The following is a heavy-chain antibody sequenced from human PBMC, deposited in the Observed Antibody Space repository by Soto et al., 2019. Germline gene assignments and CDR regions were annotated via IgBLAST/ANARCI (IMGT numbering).Heavy chain of an antibody. CDR1: GGSISSGGHY. CDR2: IHDSGST. J-gene: IGHJ4*02. D-gene: IGHD3-3*01. V-gene: IGHV4-31*03. Sequence: QVQLQESGPGLVKPSETLSLTCTVSGGSISSGGHYWNWIRQYPGKGLEWIGYIHDSGSTYYNPSLKSRVIISLDSSKNLFSLKLTSVTAADTAVYFCASESQNLYYNFWSGYYNFWGRGTLVTVSS. CDR3: ASESQNLYYNFWSGYYNF.